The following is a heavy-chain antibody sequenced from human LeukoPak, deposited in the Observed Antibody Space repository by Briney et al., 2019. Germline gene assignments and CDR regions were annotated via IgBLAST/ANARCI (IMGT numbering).Heavy chain of an antibody. V-gene: IGHV3-30*03. CDR2: ISYDGSNK. Sequence: PGGSLRLSCAASGFTFSSYGMHWVRQAPGKGLEWVAVISYDGSNKYYADSVKGRFTISRDNAKNSLYLQMNSLRAEDTAVYYCARVAPDRLVDYWGQGTLVTVSS. CDR1: GFTFSSYG. J-gene: IGHJ4*02. D-gene: IGHD5-12*01. CDR3: ARVAPDRLVDY.